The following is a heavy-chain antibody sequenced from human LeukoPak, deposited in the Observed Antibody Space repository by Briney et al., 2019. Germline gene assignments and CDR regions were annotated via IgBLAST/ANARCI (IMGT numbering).Heavy chain of an antibody. CDR1: GYTFTSYY. V-gene: IGHV1-46*01. CDR3: ARGDCSSTSCIDAFDI. J-gene: IGHJ3*02. Sequence: GASVKVSCKASGYTFTSYYMHWVRQAPGQGLEWMGIINPSGGSTSYAQKFQGRVTMTRDTSTSTVYMELSSLRSEDTAVYYCARGDCSSTSCIDAFDIWGQGTMVTVSS. CDR2: INPSGGST. D-gene: IGHD2-2*01.